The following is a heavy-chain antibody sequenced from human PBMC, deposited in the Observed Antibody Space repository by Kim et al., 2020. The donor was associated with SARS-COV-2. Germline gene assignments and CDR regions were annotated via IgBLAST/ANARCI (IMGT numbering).Heavy chain of an antibody. CDR3: ARDRRITIFGGGRNWFDP. CDR2: INTNTGNP. CDR1: GYTFTSYV. V-gene: IGHV7-4-1*02. J-gene: IGHJ5*02. D-gene: IGHD3-3*01. Sequence: ASVKVSCKASGYTFTSYVMNWVRQAPGQGLEWMGWINTNTGNPTYAQGFTGRFVFSLDTSVSTAYLQISSLKAEDTAVYYCARDRRITIFGGGRNWFDPRGQGTLVTVSS.